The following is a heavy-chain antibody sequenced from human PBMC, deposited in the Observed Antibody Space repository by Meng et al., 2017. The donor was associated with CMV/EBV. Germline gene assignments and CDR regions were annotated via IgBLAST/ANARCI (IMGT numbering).Heavy chain of an antibody. J-gene: IGHJ6*02. Sequence: SETLSLTCTVSGGSISSYYWSWIRQPPGKGLEWIGYIYYSGSTNYNPSLKSLVTISVDTFKNQFSLKPGSVTAADTAVYYCARDPNLWSGMDVWGQGTTVTVSS. CDR2: IYYSGST. V-gene: IGHV4-59*01. CDR3: ARDPNLWSGMDV. D-gene: IGHD3-10*01. CDR1: GGSISSYY.